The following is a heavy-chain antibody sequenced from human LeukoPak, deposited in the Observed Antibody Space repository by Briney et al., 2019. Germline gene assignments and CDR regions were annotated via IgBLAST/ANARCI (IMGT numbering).Heavy chain of an antibody. V-gene: IGHV1-69*10. CDR2: IIPIFGIA. J-gene: IGHJ5*02. CDR1: GGTFSSYA. D-gene: IGHD6-6*01. Sequence: SVKVSCKASGGTFSSYAISWVRQAPGQGLEWMGGIIPIFGIANYAQKFQGRVTITADKSTSTAYMELSSLRSEDTAVYYCARDYGQQLVRGWFDPWGQGTLVTVSS. CDR3: ARDYGQQLVRGWFDP.